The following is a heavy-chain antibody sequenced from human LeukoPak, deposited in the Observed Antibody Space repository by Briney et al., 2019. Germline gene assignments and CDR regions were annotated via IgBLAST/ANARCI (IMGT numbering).Heavy chain of an antibody. Sequence: GGSLRLSCAASGFTFSDHYMDWVRQAPGKGLEWVGRTRNKANSYTTEYAASVKGRFTISRDDSKNSLYLQMNSLKTEDTAVYYCARVGGQVYDFWSGYQSSYGMDVWGQGTTVTVSS. CDR2: TRNKANSYTT. CDR3: ARVGGQVYDFWSGYQSSYGMDV. J-gene: IGHJ6*02. D-gene: IGHD3-3*01. V-gene: IGHV3-72*01. CDR1: GFTFSDHY.